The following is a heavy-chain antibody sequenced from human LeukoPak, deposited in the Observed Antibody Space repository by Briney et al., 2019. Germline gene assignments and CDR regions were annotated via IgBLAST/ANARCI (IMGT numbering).Heavy chain of an antibody. D-gene: IGHD4-17*01. CDR1: GYTFTGYY. J-gene: IGHJ3*02. CDR2: INPNSGGT. CDR3: ARDLGDYVSRDAFDI. V-gene: IGHV1-2*02. Sequence: GASVKVSCNASGYTFTGYYMHWVRQAPGQGLEWMGWINPNSGGTNYAQKFQGRVTMTRDTSISTAYMELSRLRSDDAAVYYCARDLGDYVSRDAFDIWGQGTMVTVSS.